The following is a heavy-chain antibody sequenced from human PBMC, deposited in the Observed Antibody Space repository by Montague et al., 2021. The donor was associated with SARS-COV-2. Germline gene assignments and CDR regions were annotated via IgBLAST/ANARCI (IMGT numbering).Heavy chain of an antibody. J-gene: IGHJ4*02. Sequence: SLRLSCAAPGFTFSSYEMNWVRQAPGKVLEWVSYISSSGSTIYXXXSXXXRFXISRDNARNSLYLQLNSLRAEATAVYYCAREGVGLDYYDSSGYNDYWGQVTLVAVSS. D-gene: IGHD3-22*01. CDR2: ISSSGSTI. CDR3: AREGVGLDYYDSSGYNDY. CDR1: GFTFSSYE. V-gene: IGHV3-48*03.